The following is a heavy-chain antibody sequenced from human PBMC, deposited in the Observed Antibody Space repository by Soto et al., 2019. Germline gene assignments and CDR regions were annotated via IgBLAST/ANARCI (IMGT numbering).Heavy chain of an antibody. CDR2: ISYDGGNK. J-gene: IGHJ4*02. CDR1: GFSFSGYG. CDR3: XXXXXXXXXSNDDY. V-gene: IGHV3-30*03. D-gene: IGHD4-4*01. Sequence: QVQLVESGGGVVQPGRSLRLSCAASGFSFSGYGMHWVRQAPGKGLEWVAVISYDGGNKYYADSVKGRFTISRDNSKNTLFLQMNSLRTEDTAVXXXXXXXXXXXXSNDDYWGQGTLVTVSS.